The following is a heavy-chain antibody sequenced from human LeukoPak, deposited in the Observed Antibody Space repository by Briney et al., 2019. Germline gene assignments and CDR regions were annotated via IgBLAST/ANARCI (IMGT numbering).Heavy chain of an antibody. V-gene: IGHV4-61*02. CDR2: IYTSGST. D-gene: IGHD4-17*01. Sequence: PSQTLSLTCTVSGGSISSGSYYWSWIRQPAGKGLEWIGRIYTSGSTNYNPSLKSRVTISVDTSKNQFSLKLSSVTAADTAVYYCARDSYGDYEYYYGMDVWGQGTTVTVSS. J-gene: IGHJ6*02. CDR1: GGSISSGSYY. CDR3: ARDSYGDYEYYYGMDV.